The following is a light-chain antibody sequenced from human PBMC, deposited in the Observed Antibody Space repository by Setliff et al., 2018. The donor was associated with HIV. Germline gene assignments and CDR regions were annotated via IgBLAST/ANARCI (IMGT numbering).Light chain of an antibody. CDR3: SSYTTSSTRV. CDR2: DVS. V-gene: IGLV2-14*01. J-gene: IGLJ1*01. Sequence: QSALTQPASVSGSPGQSITISCTGSRSDIGTYNYVSWYQQHPGKAPKPMIYDVSNRPSGVSDRFSGSKSGNTASLTISGVQAEDEADYYCSSYTTSSTRVLGTGTKVTVL. CDR1: RSDIGTYNY.